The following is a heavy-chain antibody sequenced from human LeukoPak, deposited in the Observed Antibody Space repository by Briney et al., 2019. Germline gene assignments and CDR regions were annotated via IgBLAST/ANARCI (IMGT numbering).Heavy chain of an antibody. CDR3: ARLREIPVFGVVTKSTSYFDY. V-gene: IGHV3-23*01. CDR2: ISGSGDNM. D-gene: IGHD3-3*01. CDR1: KFTFNNYA. J-gene: IGHJ4*02. Sequence: GGSLRLSCLASKFTFNNYAMTWVRQAPGKGLEWVSSISGSGDNMDYADSVKGRFTISRDNSENTLYLQMNSLRAEDTAVYYCARLREIPVFGVVTKSTSYFDYWGQGTLVTVSS.